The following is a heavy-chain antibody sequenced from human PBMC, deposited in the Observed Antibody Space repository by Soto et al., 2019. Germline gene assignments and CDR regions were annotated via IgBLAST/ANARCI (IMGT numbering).Heavy chain of an antibody. CDR3: ARQEYYYDSSGYYYGWFDP. CDR1: GYTFTSYD. D-gene: IGHD3-22*01. V-gene: IGHV1-8*01. Sequence: ASVKVSCKASGYTFTSYDINRVRQATGQGLEWMGWMNPNSGNTGYAQKFQGRVTMTRNTSISTAYMELSSLRSEDTAVYYCARQEYYYDSSGYYYGWFDPWGQGTLVTVSS. CDR2: MNPNSGNT. J-gene: IGHJ5*02.